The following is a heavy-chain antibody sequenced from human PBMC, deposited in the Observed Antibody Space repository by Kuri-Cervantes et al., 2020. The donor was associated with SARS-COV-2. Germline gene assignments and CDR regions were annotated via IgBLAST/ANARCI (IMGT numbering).Heavy chain of an antibody. D-gene: IGHD6-19*01. CDR2: ISSSSSTI. Sequence: GESLKISCAASGFTFSSYSMNWVRQAPGKGLEWVSYISSSSSTIYYADSVKGRFTISRDNSKNTLYLKMNSLRAEDTAVYYCARDGQWLVLWCYGMDVWGQGTTVTVSS. CDR3: ARDGQWLVLWCYGMDV. J-gene: IGHJ6*02. V-gene: IGHV3-48*01. CDR1: GFTFSSYS.